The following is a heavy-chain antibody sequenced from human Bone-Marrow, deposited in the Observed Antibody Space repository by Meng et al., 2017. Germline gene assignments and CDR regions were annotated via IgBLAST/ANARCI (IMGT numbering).Heavy chain of an antibody. CDR3: ARESGSSGSYGHDY. D-gene: IGHD6-19*01. V-gene: IGHV3-11*01. CDR2: ISGNGGII. CDR1: GFSFSDYH. J-gene: IGHJ4*01. Sequence: GESLKISCAASGFSFSDYHMSWIRQAPGKGLEWVSYISGNGGIIYYADSVKGRFTISRDNAKNSLYLQMNSLRAEDTAVYYCARESGSSGSYGHDYRGRGTLVTVSA.